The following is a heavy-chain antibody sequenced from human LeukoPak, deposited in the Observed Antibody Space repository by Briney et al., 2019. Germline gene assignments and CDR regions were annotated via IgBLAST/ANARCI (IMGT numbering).Heavy chain of an antibody. CDR2: IYPGDSDT. CDR3: ARRSGVYCSGSSCYSGGWFDP. Sequence: GESLKISCKGSGYSFPSYWIGWVRQIPGKGLESMGIIYPGDSDTRYSPSFRGQVTISADKSITTAYLQWSSLKASDTAMYYCARRSGVYCSGSSCYSGGWFDPWGQGTLVTVSS. J-gene: IGHJ5*02. D-gene: IGHD2-15*01. V-gene: IGHV5-51*01. CDR1: GYSFPSYW.